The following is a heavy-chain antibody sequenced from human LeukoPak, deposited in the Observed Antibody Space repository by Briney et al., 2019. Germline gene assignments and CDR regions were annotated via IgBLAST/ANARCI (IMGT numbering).Heavy chain of an antibody. CDR3: ARDRVLLWFGELIDH. V-gene: IGHV3-30*03. CDR2: ISYDGNNK. J-gene: IGHJ4*02. D-gene: IGHD3-10*01. CDR1: GFTFSSYW. Sequence: GGSLRLSCAASGFTFSSYWMNWARQAPGKGLEWVAVISYDGNNKYYADSVKGRFTISRDNSKNTLDLQMNSLRAEDTAVYYCARDRVLLWFGELIDHWGQGTLVTVSS.